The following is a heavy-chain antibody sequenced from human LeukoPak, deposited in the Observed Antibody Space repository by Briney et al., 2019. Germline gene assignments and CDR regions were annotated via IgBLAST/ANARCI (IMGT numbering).Heavy chain of an antibody. CDR3: TTVLSSNRYNLCDY. V-gene: IGHV3-74*03. Sequence: GESLKISCAASGFPFSRYWMHGVRQAPGKGLMWVSCISPDGSNTLYADTRKGRLTISSNNEKNTLYLPMNGLGAAVSAVYYGTTVLSSNRYNLCDYWGQGTLVTVSS. D-gene: IGHD6-13*01. CDR2: ISPDGSNT. J-gene: IGHJ4*02. CDR1: GFPFSRYW.